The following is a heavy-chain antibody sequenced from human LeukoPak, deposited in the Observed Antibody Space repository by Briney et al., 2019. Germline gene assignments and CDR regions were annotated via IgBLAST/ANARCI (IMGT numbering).Heavy chain of an antibody. CDR3: ARRQWLVRLLGAFDI. Sequence: GESLKISCKGSGYSFTSYWIGWVRQMPGKGLEWMGIIYPGDSDPRYSPSFQGQVTISADKSISTAYLQWSSLKASDTAMYYCARRQWLVRLLGAFDIWGQGTMVTVSS. V-gene: IGHV5-51*01. CDR2: IYPGDSDP. D-gene: IGHD6-19*01. CDR1: GYSFTSYW. J-gene: IGHJ3*02.